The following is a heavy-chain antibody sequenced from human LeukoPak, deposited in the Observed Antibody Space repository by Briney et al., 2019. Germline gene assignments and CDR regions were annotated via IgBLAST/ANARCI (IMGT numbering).Heavy chain of an antibody. CDR2: ISGSGAST. Sequence: PGGSLRLSCAASGFTFSSYAMSWVRQAPGKGLEWVSAISGSGASTYYADSVKGRFTISRDNSKNTLFLQMNSLRADDTAVYYCAKSNRYDSSGYYPRNYFDYWGQGTLVTVSS. CDR3: AKSNRYDSSGYYPRNYFDY. D-gene: IGHD3-22*01. J-gene: IGHJ4*02. CDR1: GFTFSSYA. V-gene: IGHV3-23*01.